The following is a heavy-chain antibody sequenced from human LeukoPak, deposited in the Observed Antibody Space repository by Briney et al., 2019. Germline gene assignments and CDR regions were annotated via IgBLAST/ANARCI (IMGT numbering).Heavy chain of an antibody. CDR2: ISSSGSTI. Sequence: GGSLRLSCAASGFTFSSYEMNWVRQAPGKGLEWVSYISSSGSTIYYADSVKGRFTISRDNAKNTLYLQMNSLRAEDTAVYYCARDAGGIAAAGLLPWGQGTLVTVSS. V-gene: IGHV3-48*03. J-gene: IGHJ5*02. D-gene: IGHD6-13*01. CDR3: ARDAGGIAAAGLLP. CDR1: GFTFSSYE.